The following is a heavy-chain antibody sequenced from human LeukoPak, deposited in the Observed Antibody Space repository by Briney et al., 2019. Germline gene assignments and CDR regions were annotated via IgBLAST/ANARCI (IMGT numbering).Heavy chain of an antibody. CDR3: ARISYYYDDSGHPGYFDY. CDR2: IYYSGNS. D-gene: IGHD3-22*01. CDR1: GYSISSGYY. Sequence: SETLSLTCAVSGYSISSGYYWGWIRQPPGKGLEWIASIYYSGNSYYNPSLKSRATITVNTSKNQFSLKLSSVTAADTAQYYCARISYYYDDSGHPGYFDYWGLGTLVTVSS. J-gene: IGHJ4*02. V-gene: IGHV4-38-2*01.